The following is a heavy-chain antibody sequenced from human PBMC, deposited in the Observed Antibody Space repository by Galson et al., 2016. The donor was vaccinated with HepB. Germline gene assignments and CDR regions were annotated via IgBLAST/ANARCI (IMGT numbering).Heavy chain of an antibody. CDR2: IYPDDSNT. V-gene: IGHV5-51*01. CDR1: GFNLADYW. CDR3: ARPFELAVYSTTYNWFDP. J-gene: IGHJ5*02. Sequence: QSGAEVKKPGESLTISCTSSGFNLADYWIAWVRQVPGKGLEWMGIIYPDDSNTRYSPSFQGQVTISADRSINTAYLQWSSLKASDTAIYYCARPFELAVYSTTYNWFDPWGQGTLVTVSP. D-gene: IGHD2-8*02.